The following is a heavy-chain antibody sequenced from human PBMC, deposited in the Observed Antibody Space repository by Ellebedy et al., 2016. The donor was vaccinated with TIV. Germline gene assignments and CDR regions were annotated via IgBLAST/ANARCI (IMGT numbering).Heavy chain of an antibody. CDR1: GFTFSSYA. CDR2: ISGSGGST. J-gene: IGHJ6*03. V-gene: IGHV3-23*01. CDR3: AKDGSVSGTIFGVVTSYYYYMDV. D-gene: IGHD3-3*01. Sequence: GGSLRLSXAASGFTFSSYAMSWVRQAPGKGLEWVSAISGSGGSTYYGDSVKGRSTISRDNSKNTLYLQMNSLRAEDTAVYYCAKDGSVSGTIFGVVTSYYYYMDVWGKGTTVTVSS.